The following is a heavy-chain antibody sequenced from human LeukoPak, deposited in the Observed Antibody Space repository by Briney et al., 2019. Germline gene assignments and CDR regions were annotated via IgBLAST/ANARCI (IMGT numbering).Heavy chain of an antibody. CDR2: IIPIFGTA. Sequence: SVKVSCKASGGTFSSYAISWVRQAPGQGLEWMGGIIPIFGTANYAQKFHGRVTITADESTSTAYMELSSLRSEDTAVYCCARDREGYSWDYWGQGTLVTVSS. CDR1: GGTFSSYA. CDR3: ARDREGYSWDY. V-gene: IGHV1-69*13. J-gene: IGHJ4*02. D-gene: IGHD5-18*01.